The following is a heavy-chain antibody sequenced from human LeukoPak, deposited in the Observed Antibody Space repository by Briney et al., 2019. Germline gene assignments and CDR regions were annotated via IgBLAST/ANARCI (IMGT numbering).Heavy chain of an antibody. J-gene: IGHJ4*02. D-gene: IGHD6-19*01. CDR3: TRSGIYSSAWSDY. Sequence: GGSLRLSCEASGFNFNHYGMNWVRQAPGMGLEWVSGITAPGTTYYADSVKGRFTISRDNSKNTVYLQMNSLRDEDTAVYYCTRSGIYSSAWSDYWGQGILVTVSS. V-gene: IGHV3-23*01. CDR2: ITAPGTT. CDR1: GFNFNHYG.